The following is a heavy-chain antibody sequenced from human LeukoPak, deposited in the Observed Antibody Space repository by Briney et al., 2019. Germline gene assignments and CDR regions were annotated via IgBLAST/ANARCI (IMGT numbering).Heavy chain of an antibody. CDR3: ASKGYVWGSYVDI. V-gene: IGHV1-2*02. J-gene: IGHJ3*02. D-gene: IGHD3-16*01. Sequence: ASVKVSCKASGYTFTGYYMHWVRQAPGQGLEWMGWINPNSGGTNYAQKFRGRVIVTRDTSISTAYMELSRLGSDDTAVYYCASKGYVWGSYVDIWGQGTMVTVSS. CDR2: INPNSGGT. CDR1: GYTFTGYY.